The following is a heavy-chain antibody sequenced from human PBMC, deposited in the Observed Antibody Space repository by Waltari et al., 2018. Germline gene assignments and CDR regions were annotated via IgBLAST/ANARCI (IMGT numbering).Heavy chain of an antibody. CDR3: ARRGAVATNAFDI. D-gene: IGHD6-19*01. Sequence: EVQLVQSGAEVKKPGESLKISCKGSGYSFTSYWIGWVRQMPGKGLGWLGLIYPGNSETRDSPSFQGQVTISAEKSISTAYLQWSSLKASDTAMYYCARRGAVATNAFDIWGQGTMVTVSS. CDR2: IYPGNSET. J-gene: IGHJ3*02. CDR1: GYSFTSYW. V-gene: IGHV5-51*03.